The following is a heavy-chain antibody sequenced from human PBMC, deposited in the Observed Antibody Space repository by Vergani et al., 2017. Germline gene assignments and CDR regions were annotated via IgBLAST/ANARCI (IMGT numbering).Heavy chain of an antibody. Sequence: EVQLVESGGGLVQPGRSLRLSCAASGFTFSDYYMSWIRQAPGKGLEWVSAISGSGGSTYYADSVKGRFTISRDNSKNTLYLQMNSLRAEDTAVYYCAKVFYGPPLDGMDVWGQGTTVTVSS. CDR1: GFTFSDYY. CDR3: AKVFYGPPLDGMDV. D-gene: IGHD3-10*01. V-gene: IGHV3-23*04. J-gene: IGHJ6*02. CDR2: ISGSGGST.